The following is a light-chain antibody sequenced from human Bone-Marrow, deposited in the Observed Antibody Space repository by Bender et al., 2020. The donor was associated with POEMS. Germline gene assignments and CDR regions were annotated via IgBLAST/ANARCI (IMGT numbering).Light chain of an antibody. V-gene: IGLV3-21*02. CDR3: QVWDSTSDLVV. CDR1: NIGVNN. CDR2: NNG. J-gene: IGLJ2*01. Sequence: YELTQPPSVSVAPGQTARMTCGGNNIGVNNVHWYQQRPGQAPVLVVYNNGDRRSGSPERFSGSSTGNTATLTISRVEAGDEAEYYCQVWDSTSDLVVFGGGTKLTVL.